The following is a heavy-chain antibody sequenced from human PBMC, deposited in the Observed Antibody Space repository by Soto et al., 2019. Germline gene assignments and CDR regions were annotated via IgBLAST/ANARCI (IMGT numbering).Heavy chain of an antibody. V-gene: IGHV4-59*01. CDR1: GGSISSYY. Sequence: SETLSLTCTVSGGSISSYYWSWIRQPPGKGLEWIGYIYYSGSTNYNPSLKSRVTISVDTSKNQFSLKLSSVTAADTAVYYCARGGHNNWNSLRADYWGQGTLVTVSS. CDR2: IYYSGST. J-gene: IGHJ4*02. CDR3: ARGGHNNWNSLRADY. D-gene: IGHD1-7*01.